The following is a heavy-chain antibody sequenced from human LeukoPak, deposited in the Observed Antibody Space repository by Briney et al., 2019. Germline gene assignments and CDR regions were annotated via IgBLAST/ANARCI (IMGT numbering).Heavy chain of an antibody. CDR3: VRLSVLQIVGVPDY. CDR1: GRSIINTSYF. D-gene: IGHD1-26*01. V-gene: IGHV4-39*01. J-gene: IGHJ4*02. CDR2: LHHSGTN. Sequence: PSETLSLTCSVSGRSIINTSYFWGWIRQPPGKGLEWIGSLHHSGTNSYNPSLKSRVTMSVDTSRNELFLTLTSVTAADTAIYYCVRLSVLQIVGVPDYWGQGTLVTVSS.